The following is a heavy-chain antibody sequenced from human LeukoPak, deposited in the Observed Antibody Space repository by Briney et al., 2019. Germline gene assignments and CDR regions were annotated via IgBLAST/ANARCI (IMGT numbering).Heavy chain of an antibody. Sequence: GGSLRLSCAASGFTFSNYWMTWVRQAPGKGLEWVANIKQDGSDKYCVDSVKGRFTISRDNAKNSLYLQMNSQRAEDTAVYYCARGHYGMDVWGQGTTVIVSS. CDR3: ARGHYGMDV. J-gene: IGHJ6*02. V-gene: IGHV3-7*05. CDR1: GFTFSNYW. CDR2: IKQDGSDK.